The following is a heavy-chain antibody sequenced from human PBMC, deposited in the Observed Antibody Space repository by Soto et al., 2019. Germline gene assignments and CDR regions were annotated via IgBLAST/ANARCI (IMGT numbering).Heavy chain of an antibody. V-gene: IGHV1-69*05. J-gene: IGHJ6*02. D-gene: IGHD5-12*01. CDR1: GGTFSSYA. Sequence: QVQLVQSGAEVKKPGSSVKVSCKASGGTFSSYAISWVRQAPGQGLEWMGGIIPIFGTANYAQKFQGRVTVTXXEXTXIAYMELSSLRSEDTAVYYCARRSYSGYGYYYGMDVWGQGTTVTVSS. CDR2: IIPIFGTA. CDR3: ARRSYSGYGYYYGMDV.